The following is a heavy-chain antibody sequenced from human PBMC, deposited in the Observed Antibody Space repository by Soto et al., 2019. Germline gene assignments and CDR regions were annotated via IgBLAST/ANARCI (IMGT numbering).Heavy chain of an antibody. V-gene: IGHV1-8*01. Sequence: ASVKVSCKASGYTFTSYDINWVRQATGQGLEWMGWMNPNSGNTGYAQKFQGRVTMTRNTSISTAYMELSSLRSEDTAVYYCARFLLITGTIFRGLRWYYYYYGMDVWGQGTTVTVSS. CDR1: GYTFTSYD. D-gene: IGHD1-7*01. CDR3: ARFLLITGTIFRGLRWYYYYYGMDV. J-gene: IGHJ6*02. CDR2: MNPNSGNT.